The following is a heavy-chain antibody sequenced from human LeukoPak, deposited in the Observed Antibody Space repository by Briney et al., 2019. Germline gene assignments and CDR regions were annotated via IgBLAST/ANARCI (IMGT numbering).Heavy chain of an antibody. D-gene: IGHD3-22*01. CDR1: GGSFSGYY. CDR2: INHSGST. J-gene: IGHJ3*02. Sequence: SETLSLTCAVYGGSFSGYYWSWIRQPPGKGLEWIGEINHSGSTNYNPSLKSRVTISVDTSKNQFSLKLSSVTAADTAVYYCARGLTYYYDSSGYLIPHAFDIWGQGTMVTVSS. CDR3: ARGLTYYYDSSGYLIPHAFDI. V-gene: IGHV4-34*01.